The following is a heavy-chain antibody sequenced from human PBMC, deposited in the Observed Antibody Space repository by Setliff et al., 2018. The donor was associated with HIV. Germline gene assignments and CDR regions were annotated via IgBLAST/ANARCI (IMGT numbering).Heavy chain of an antibody. V-gene: IGHV1-8*03. CDR1: GYTFTSYD. CDR2: MNPNSGNT. D-gene: IGHD6-13*01. Sequence: ASVKVSCKASGYTFTSYDINWVRQATGQGLEWMGWMNPNSGNTGHAQKFQGRVTITRNTSISTAYMELSSLRSEDTAVYYCARVSRGGWQQLARWDYYYMDVWGKGTTVTVSS. J-gene: IGHJ6*03. CDR3: ARVSRGGWQQLARWDYYYMDV.